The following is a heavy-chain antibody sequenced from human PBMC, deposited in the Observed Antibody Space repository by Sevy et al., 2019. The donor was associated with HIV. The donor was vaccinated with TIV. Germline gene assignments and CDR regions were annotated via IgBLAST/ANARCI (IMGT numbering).Heavy chain of an antibody. V-gene: IGHV1-24*01. CDR1: GYTLTELS. J-gene: IGHJ4*02. D-gene: IGHD3-22*01. Sequence: ASVKVSCKVSGYTLTELSMHWLRQAPGKGLEWVGSFDPEDGETVYEQNFQGRVSMTEDTSTDTAYMEVISLKFEDTAAYYCATTKDYYDSSGYPFDYWGQGTLVTVSS. CDR2: FDPEDGET. CDR3: ATTKDYYDSSGYPFDY.